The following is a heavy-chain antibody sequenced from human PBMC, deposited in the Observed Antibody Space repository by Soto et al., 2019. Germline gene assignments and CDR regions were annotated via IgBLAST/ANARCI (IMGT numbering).Heavy chain of an antibody. CDR2: MNPNSGNT. CDR3: ARGGREHSYGSSSYNGIDG. J-gene: IGHJ6*02. Sequence: GASVKVSCKASGYTFTSYDINWVRQATGQGLEWMGWMNPNSGNTGYAQKFQGRVTITRNTSISTAYMELSSLRSEDTAAYYCARGGREHSYGSSSYNGIDGWDQVNTVIVSS. CDR1: GYTFTSYD. D-gene: IGHD5-18*01. V-gene: IGHV1-8*01.